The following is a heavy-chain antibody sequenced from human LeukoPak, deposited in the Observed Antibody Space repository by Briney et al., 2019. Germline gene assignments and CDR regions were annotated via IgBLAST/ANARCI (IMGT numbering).Heavy chain of an antibody. V-gene: IGHV1-18*01. Sequence: ASVKFSCKASGYTFTSYGISWVRQAPGQGLEWMGWISAYNGNTNYAQKLQGRVTMTTDTSTSTAYMELRSLRSDDKAVYYCARDYSNYDSSWFDPWGQGTLVTVSS. D-gene: IGHD4-11*01. CDR1: GYTFTSYG. CDR3: ARDYSNYDSSWFDP. CDR2: ISAYNGNT. J-gene: IGHJ5*02.